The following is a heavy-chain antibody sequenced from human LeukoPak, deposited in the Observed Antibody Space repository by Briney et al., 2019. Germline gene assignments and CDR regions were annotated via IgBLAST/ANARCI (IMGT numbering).Heavy chain of an antibody. CDR1: GFSFNHYA. J-gene: IGHJ4*02. D-gene: IGHD3-22*01. CDR3: ARGPTSYYDTTGYSSYFDY. V-gene: IGHV3-30-3*01. CDR2: ISYDGNNK. Sequence: GGSLRLSCAASGFSFNHYAMYWVRQAPGKGLEWVAVISYDGNNKYYADSVKGRFTISRDNSKNTLYVQMNSLRAEDTAVYYCARGPTSYYDTTGYSSYFDYWGQRTLVTVSS.